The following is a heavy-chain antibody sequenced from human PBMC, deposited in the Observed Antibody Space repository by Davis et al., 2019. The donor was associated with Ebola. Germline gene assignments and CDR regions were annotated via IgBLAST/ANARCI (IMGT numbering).Heavy chain of an antibody. CDR1: GFTFSSYA. CDR3: ATGITMIVVVTGHYDY. V-gene: IGHV3-23*01. J-gene: IGHJ4*02. D-gene: IGHD3-22*01. CDR2: ISGSGGGT. Sequence: GGSLRLSCAASGFTFSSYAMSWVRQAPGKGLEWVSAISGSGGGTYYADSVKGRFTISRDNSKNTLYLQMNSLRAEDTAVYYCATGITMIVVVTGHYDYWGQGTLVTVSS.